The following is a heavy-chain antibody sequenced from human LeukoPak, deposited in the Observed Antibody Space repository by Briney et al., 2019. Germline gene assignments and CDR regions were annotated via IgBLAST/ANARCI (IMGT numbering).Heavy chain of an antibody. CDR1: GFTFTSYS. V-gene: IGHV3-23*01. CDR2: ISGGGGST. CDR3: ARRYCSGGSCYSFRGDWFDP. D-gene: IGHD2-15*01. Sequence: PGGSLRLSCAASGFTFTSYSMNWVRQAPGKGLEWVSTISGGGGSTYYADSVKGRFTISRDNSKNTLYPQMNSLRAEDTAVYYCARRYCSGGSCYSFRGDWFDPWGQGTLVTVSS. J-gene: IGHJ5*02.